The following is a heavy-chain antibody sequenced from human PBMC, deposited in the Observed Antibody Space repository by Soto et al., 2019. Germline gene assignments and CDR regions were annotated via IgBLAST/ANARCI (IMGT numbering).Heavy chain of an antibody. J-gene: IGHJ6*02. CDR3: AREPSVTIFGVVIYYYYGMDV. Sequence: GASVKVSCKASGYTFTSYGISWVRQAPGQGLEWMGWISAYNGNTNYAQKLQGRVTMTTDTSTSTAYMELRSLRSDDTAVYYCAREPSVTIFGVVIYYYYGMDVWAQGTTVTVSS. D-gene: IGHD3-3*01. V-gene: IGHV1-18*01. CDR1: GYTFTSYG. CDR2: ISAYNGNT.